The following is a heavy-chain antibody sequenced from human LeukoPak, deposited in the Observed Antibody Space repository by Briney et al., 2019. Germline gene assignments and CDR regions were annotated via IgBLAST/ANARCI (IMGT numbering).Heavy chain of an antibody. J-gene: IGHJ6*03. CDR1: GYTFTSYG. CDR3: ARVVPAADYCYYYMDV. Sequence: ASVKVSCKASGYTFTSYGISWVRQAPGQGLEWMGWISAYNGNTNYAQKLQGRVTMTTDTSTSTAYMELRSLRSDDTAVYYCARVVPAADYCYYYMDVWGKGTTVTVSS. V-gene: IGHV1-18*01. D-gene: IGHD2-2*01. CDR2: ISAYNGNT.